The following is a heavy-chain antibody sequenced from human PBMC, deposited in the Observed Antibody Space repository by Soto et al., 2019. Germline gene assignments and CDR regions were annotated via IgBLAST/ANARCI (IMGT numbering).Heavy chain of an antibody. CDR2: IIPIFGTA. D-gene: IGHD2-2*01. CDR1: GGTFSSYA. V-gene: IGHV1-69*06. J-gene: IGHJ6*02. CDR3: ARDKGRDCSSTSCYPPDGMDV. Sequence: QVQQVQSGAEVKKPGSSVKVSCKASGGTFSSYAISWVRQAPGQGLEWMGGIIPIFGTANYAQKFQGRVTITADKSTSTAYMELSSLRSEDTAVYYCARDKGRDCSSTSCYPPDGMDVWGQGTTVTVSS.